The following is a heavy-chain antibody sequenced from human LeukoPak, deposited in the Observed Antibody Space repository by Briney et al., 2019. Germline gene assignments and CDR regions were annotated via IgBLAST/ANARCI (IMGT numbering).Heavy chain of an antibody. J-gene: IGHJ6*03. D-gene: IGHD6-19*01. Sequence: ASVKVSCKTSGYTFTSYGISWVRQAPGQGLEWMGWISAYNGNTNYAQKLQGRVTMTTDTSTSTAYMELRSLRSDDTAVHYCAREGIAVAGYYYYYYMDVWGKGTTVTVSS. CDR3: AREGIAVAGYYYYYYMDV. CDR2: ISAYNGNT. V-gene: IGHV1-18*01. CDR1: GYTFTSYG.